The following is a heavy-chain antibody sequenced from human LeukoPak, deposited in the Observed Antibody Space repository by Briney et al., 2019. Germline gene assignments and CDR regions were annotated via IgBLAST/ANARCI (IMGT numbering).Heavy chain of an antibody. J-gene: IGHJ4*02. CDR2: ISRSSSTI. CDR1: GFSFSSYE. V-gene: IGHV3-48*01. CDR3: ARDASRYCSGGNCYSGLLGYFDY. D-gene: IGHD2-15*01. Sequence: SGGSLRLSCAASGFSFSSYEMNWVRQAPGKGLEWVSYISRSSSTIKYADSVKGRFTISRDHAKNSLYLQMNSLRVEDTAVYYCARDASRYCSGGNCYSGLLGYFDYWGQGTLVTVSS.